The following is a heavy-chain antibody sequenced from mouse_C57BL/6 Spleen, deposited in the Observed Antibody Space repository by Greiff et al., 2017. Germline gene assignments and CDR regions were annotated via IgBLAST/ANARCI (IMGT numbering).Heavy chain of an antibody. CDR2: IHPTSGST. D-gene: IGHD2-4*01. V-gene: IGHV1-64*01. CDR3: ARSYYDYDVWFAY. Sequence: VQLQQPGAELVKPGASVKLSCKASGYTFTSYWMHWVKQRPGQGLEWIGMIHPTSGSTNYNEKFKSKATLTVDKSSSTAYMQLSSLTSEDSAVYYCARSYYDYDVWFAYWGQGTLVTVSA. CDR1: GYTFTSYW. J-gene: IGHJ3*01.